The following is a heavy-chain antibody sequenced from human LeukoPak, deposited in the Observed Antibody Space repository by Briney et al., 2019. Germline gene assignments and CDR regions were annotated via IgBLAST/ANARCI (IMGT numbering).Heavy chain of an antibody. J-gene: IGHJ4*02. D-gene: IGHD3-3*01. V-gene: IGHV1-2*02. CDR3: ASLENLGGSSYPFDY. CDR2: INPNSGGT. CDR1: GYTFTGYY. Sequence: ASVKVSCKASGYTFTGYYMHWVRQAPGQGLEWMGWINPNSGGTNYAQKFQGRVTMTRDTSISTAYMELSRLRSDDTAVYYCASLENLGGSSYPFDYWGQGTLVTVSS.